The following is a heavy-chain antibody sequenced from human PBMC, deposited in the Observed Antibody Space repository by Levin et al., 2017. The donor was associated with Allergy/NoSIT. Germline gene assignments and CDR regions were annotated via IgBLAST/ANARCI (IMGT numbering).Heavy chain of an antibody. CDR1: GYTFTSYG. V-gene: IGHV1-18*01. D-gene: IGHD3-16*02. CDR3: ARDALYDYVWGSYRGNDY. Sequence: EASVKVSCKASGYTFTSYGISWVRQAPGQGLEWMGWISAYNGNTNYAQKLQGRVTMTTDTSTSTAYMELRSLRSDDTAVYYCARDALYDYVWGSYRGNDYWGQGTLVTVSS. CDR2: ISAYNGNT. J-gene: IGHJ4*02.